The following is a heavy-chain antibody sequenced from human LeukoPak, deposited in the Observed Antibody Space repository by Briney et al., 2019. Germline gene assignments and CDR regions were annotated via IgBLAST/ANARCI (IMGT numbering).Heavy chain of an antibody. D-gene: IGHD6-19*01. J-gene: IGHJ4*02. CDR2: ISSSSSYI. CDR3: AREFSIAVAGTGSDY. V-gene: IGHV3-21*01. CDR1: GFTFSDYS. Sequence: PGGSLRLSCAASGFTFSDYSMNWVRQTPRKGLEWVSSISSSSSYIYYADSVKGRFTISRDNAKNSLYLQMNSLRAEDTAVYYCAREFSIAVAGTGSDYWGQGTLVTVSS.